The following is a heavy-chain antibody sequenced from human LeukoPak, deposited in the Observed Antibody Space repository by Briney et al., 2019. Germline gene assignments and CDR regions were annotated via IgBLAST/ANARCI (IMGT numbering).Heavy chain of an antibody. CDR2: ISGSGGST. CDR3: AKDLNIVVVVAATGFDY. V-gene: IGHV3-23*01. CDR1: GFTFSGYA. Sequence: GGSLRLSCAASGFTFSGYAMSWVRQAPGKGLEWVSAISGSGGSTYYADSVKGRFTISRDNSKNTLYLQMNSLRAEDTAVYYCAKDLNIVVVVAATGFDYWGQGTLVTVSS. J-gene: IGHJ4*02. D-gene: IGHD2-15*01.